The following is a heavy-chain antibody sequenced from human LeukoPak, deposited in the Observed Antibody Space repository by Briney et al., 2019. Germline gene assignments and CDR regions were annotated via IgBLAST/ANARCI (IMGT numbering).Heavy chain of an antibody. D-gene: IGHD6-19*01. Sequence: PGRSLRLSCAASGFTFSSYAMHWVRQAPGKGLEWVAVISYDGSNKYYADSVKGRFTISRDNSKNTLYLQMNSLRAEDTAVYYCARDRAILGQWLGQFDYWGQGTLVTVSS. CDR3: ARDRAILGQWLGQFDY. J-gene: IGHJ4*02. CDR2: ISYDGSNK. V-gene: IGHV3-30-3*01. CDR1: GFTFSSYA.